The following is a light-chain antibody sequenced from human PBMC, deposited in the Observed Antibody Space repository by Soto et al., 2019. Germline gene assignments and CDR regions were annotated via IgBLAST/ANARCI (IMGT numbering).Light chain of an antibody. Sequence: DIQMTQSPSSLSASVGDSVTITCRASQGMRNYLAWYQQKPGRVPTLLISAASTLQSGVPSRFSGSGSGTDFTLTITSLQPEDVATYYCQRYNDASTFGQGTKVEI. CDR3: QRYNDAST. J-gene: IGKJ1*01. V-gene: IGKV1-27*01. CDR2: AAS. CDR1: QGMRNY.